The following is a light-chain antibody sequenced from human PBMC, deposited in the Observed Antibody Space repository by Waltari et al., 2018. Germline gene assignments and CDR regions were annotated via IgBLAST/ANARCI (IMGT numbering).Light chain of an antibody. CDR1: TIVVGSYNL. CDR2: EVS. V-gene: IGLV2-23*02. CDR3: CSYAGSGTVV. Sequence: HSALTQPASVSGSPDHSFPISVPGPTIVVGSYNLFSWYQQHPGKAPKFMVYEVSKRPSGVSNRFSASKSGNTASLTISGLQAEDEADYYCCSYAGSGTVVFGGGTKLTVL. J-gene: IGLJ2*01.